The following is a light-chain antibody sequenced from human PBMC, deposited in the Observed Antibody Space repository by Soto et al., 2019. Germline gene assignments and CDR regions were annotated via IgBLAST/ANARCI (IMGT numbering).Light chain of an antibody. CDR1: QSVSRF. V-gene: IGKV3-11*01. Sequence: ETVLTQSPATLSLSPGERATLSCRASQSVSRFLAWYQQKPGQPPRLLIYDTSNRATGIPARFSGSGSGTDFTLTISSLEPEDFAVYYCQQRGNWPPITFGQGTRLDIK. CDR3: QQRGNWPPIT. CDR2: DTS. J-gene: IGKJ5*01.